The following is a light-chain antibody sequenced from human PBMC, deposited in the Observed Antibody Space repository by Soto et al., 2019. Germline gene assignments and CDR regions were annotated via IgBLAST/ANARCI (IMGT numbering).Light chain of an antibody. V-gene: IGLV2-14*01. J-gene: IGLJ1*01. CDR1: SSDVGRYNF. Sequence: QSALTQPASVSGSPGQSITISCTGTSSDVGRYNFVSWYQQHPGKAPKLMISEVSNRPSGVSNRFSGSKPGNTASLTISGLQAADEADYYCTSYTSSSTQVFGTGTKVTVL. CDR3: TSYTSSSTQV. CDR2: EVS.